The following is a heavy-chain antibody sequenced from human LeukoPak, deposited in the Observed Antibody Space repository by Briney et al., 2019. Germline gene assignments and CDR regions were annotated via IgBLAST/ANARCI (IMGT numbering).Heavy chain of an antibody. J-gene: IGHJ4*02. CDR2: ISGSGGST. V-gene: IGHV3-23*01. CDR3: ARDPHGYYYDSSGYYYDY. Sequence: PGGSLRLSCAASGFTFSSYAMSWVRQAPGKGLEWVSAISGSGGSTYYADSVKGRFTISRDNSKNTLYLQMNSLRAEDTAVYYCARDPHGYYYDSSGYYYDYWGQGTLVTVSS. D-gene: IGHD3-22*01. CDR1: GFTFSSYA.